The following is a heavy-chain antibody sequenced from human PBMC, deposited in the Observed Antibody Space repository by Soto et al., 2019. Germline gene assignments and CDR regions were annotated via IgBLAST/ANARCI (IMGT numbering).Heavy chain of an antibody. CDR3: AIPVNRDSSGYFDY. CDR2: ISAYNGST. J-gene: IGHJ4*02. V-gene: IGHV1-18*01. D-gene: IGHD3-22*01. CDR1: GYTFTSYG. Sequence: ASVKVSCKASGYTFTSYGISWVRQAPGQGLEWMGWISAYNGSTTYAQKFQGRVTITADESTSTAYMELSSLRSEDTSVYYCAIPVNRDSSGYFDYWGQGTLVTVSS.